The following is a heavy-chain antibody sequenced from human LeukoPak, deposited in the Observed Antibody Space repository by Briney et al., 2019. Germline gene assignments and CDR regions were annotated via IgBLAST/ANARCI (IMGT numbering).Heavy chain of an antibody. CDR2: ISAYNGNT. V-gene: IGHV1-18*01. CDR1: GYTFTSYG. D-gene: IGHD3-22*01. J-gene: IGHJ6*02. CDR3: ARAYYYDSSGYHNLYYYYGMDV. Sequence: ASVKVSCKASGYTFTSYGISWVRQAPGQGLEWMGWISAYNGNTNYEQKLQGRVTMTTDTSTSTAYMELRSLRSDDTAVYYCARAYYYDSSGYHNLYYYYGMDVWGQGTTVTVSS.